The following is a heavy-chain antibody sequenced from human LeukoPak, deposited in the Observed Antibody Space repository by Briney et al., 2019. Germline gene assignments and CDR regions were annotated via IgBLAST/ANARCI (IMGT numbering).Heavy chain of an antibody. V-gene: IGHV3-53*01. CDR1: GFTVDSNY. J-gene: IGHJ4*02. D-gene: IGHD3-22*01. Sequence: PGGSLRLSCAASGFTVDSNYLSWVRQAPGKGLEWVSTIYTGGNTYYAASVKGRFTISRDFSKNTVFLHMNSLRDEDTAMYYCARGDDSGYYDYFDYWGQGALVTVSS. CDR3: ARGDDSGYYDYFDY. CDR2: IYTGGNT.